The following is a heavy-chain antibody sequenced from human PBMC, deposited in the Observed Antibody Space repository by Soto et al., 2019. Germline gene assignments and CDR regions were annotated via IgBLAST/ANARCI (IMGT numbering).Heavy chain of an antibody. Sequence: QVQLQESGPGLVKPSQTLSLTCTVSGGSISSGGYYWSWIRQHPGKGLEWIGYIYYSGSTYYNPSLKSRVTLSLGTSKNQFSLKLSSVTAADTAVYYCARAGGAYSSSSPFDYWGQGTLVTVSS. J-gene: IGHJ4*02. D-gene: IGHD6-6*01. V-gene: IGHV4-31*03. CDR2: IYYSGST. CDR3: ARAGGAYSSSSPFDY. CDR1: GGSISSGGYY.